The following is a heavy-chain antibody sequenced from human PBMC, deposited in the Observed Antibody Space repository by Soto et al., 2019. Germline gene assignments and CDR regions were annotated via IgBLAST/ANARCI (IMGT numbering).Heavy chain of an antibody. V-gene: IGHV5-51*01. CDR2: IYPSDSDT. J-gene: IGHJ4*02. Sequence: PWESLKNPCQVPGATFTISWIGWVRQMPGKGLEGMRIIYPSDSDTRYSRSVQGQVTTSPNQSINTAYLHWDSLKAPDTAINYRTKAVYTLAVPFDLWGQGTPVTVSS. CDR1: GATFTISW. CDR3: TKAVYTLAVPFDL. D-gene: IGHD1-20*01.